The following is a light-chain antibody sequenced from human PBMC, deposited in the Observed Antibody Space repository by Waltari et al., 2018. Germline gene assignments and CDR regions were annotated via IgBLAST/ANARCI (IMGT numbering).Light chain of an antibody. V-gene: IGKV3-11*01. CDR3: QQRSNWPLT. J-gene: IGKJ4*01. CDR2: DAS. Sequence: EIVLTQSPATLSLSPGERATLSCRASQSVRRYLAWFQQKRGQAPRLLIYDASNRATGIPARFSGSGSGTDFTLTISSLEPEDFAVYYCQQRSNWPLTFGGGTKVEIK. CDR1: QSVRRY.